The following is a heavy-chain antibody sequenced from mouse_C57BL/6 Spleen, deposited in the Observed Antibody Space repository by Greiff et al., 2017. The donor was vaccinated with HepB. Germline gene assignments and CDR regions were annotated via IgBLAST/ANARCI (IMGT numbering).Heavy chain of an antibody. D-gene: IGHD1-1*01. CDR3: TRSRGITTVVGPAMDY. J-gene: IGHJ4*01. CDR2: IYPGNSDT. V-gene: IGHV1-5*01. Sequence: EVQLQESGTVLARPGASVKMSCKTSGYTFTSYWIHWVKQRPGQGLEWIGAIYPGNSDTSYNQKFKGKAKLTAVTSASTAYMELSSLTNEDSAVYYCTRSRGITTVVGPAMDYWGQGTSVTVSS. CDR1: GYTFTSYW.